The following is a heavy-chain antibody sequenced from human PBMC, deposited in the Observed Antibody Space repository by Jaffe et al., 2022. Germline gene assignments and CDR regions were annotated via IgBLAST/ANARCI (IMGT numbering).Heavy chain of an antibody. CDR1: GGSISSGGYS. J-gene: IGHJ4*02. CDR2: IYHSGST. CDR3: ARARYCSSTSCYDYFDY. Sequence: QLQLQESGSGLVKPSQTLSLTCAVSGGSISSGGYSWSWIRQPPGKGLEWIGYIYHSGSTYYNPSLKSRVTISVDRSKNQFSLKLSSVTAADTAVYYCARARYCSSTSCYDYFDYWGQGTLVTVSS. V-gene: IGHV4-30-2*01. D-gene: IGHD2-2*01.